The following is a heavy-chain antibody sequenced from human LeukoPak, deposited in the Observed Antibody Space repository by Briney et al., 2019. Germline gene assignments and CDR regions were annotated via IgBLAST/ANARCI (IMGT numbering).Heavy chain of an antibody. CDR2: ISSSGGSP. D-gene: IGHD2-2*01. Sequence: GGALRLSCVASGFTFSTYALSWVRQAPGKGLEWVSAISSSGGSPYYADSVNGRFTISRDNSKNTLYLQMNSLRAEDTALYYCAKDQALSLSSSRALDYWGQGTLVTVSS. V-gene: IGHV3-23*01. CDR3: AKDQALSLSSSRALDY. J-gene: IGHJ4*02. CDR1: GFTFSTYA.